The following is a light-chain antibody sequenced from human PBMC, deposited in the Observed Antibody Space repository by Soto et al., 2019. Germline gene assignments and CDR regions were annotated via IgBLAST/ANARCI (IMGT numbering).Light chain of an antibody. J-gene: IGLJ3*02. Sequence: QAVLTQPPSASGTLGQRVTMSCSGTSSNIANNFVHWYQQLPGTAPKLLIYRSDQRPSGVPDRFSASKSGTSASLAISGLRSEDEADYYCASWDDNLSGVVFGGGTKLTVL. CDR2: RSD. CDR3: ASWDDNLSGVV. CDR1: SSNIANNF. V-gene: IGLV1-47*01.